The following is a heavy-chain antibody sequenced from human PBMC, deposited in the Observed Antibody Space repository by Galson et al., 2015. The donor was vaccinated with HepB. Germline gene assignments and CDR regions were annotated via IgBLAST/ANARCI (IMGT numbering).Heavy chain of an antibody. CDR3: TRGPTDGDGDPTRRNFDS. Sequence: SLRLSCAVSGFTLSDYYMTWIRQAPGKGPEWVSYISTSGTYRNYADSVKGRFTISRDNAKKSVYLEMNSLRVEDTAVYYCTRGPTDGDGDPTRRNFDSWGQGTLVTVSS. J-gene: IGHJ4*02. D-gene: IGHD2-8*01. V-gene: IGHV3-11*06. CDR2: ISTSGTYR. CDR1: GFTLSDYY.